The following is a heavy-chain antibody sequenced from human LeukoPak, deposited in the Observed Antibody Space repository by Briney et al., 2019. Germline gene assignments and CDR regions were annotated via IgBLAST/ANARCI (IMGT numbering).Heavy chain of an antibody. V-gene: IGHV3-7*01. CDR1: AFSFSDHW. D-gene: IGHD5-24*01. J-gene: IGHJ4*02. Sequence: PGGSLRLSCVASAFSFSDHWMNWFRQAPGKGLEWVATIKKDGSEQYYVDSMKGRLTISRDNAKNSVYLQIHNLRAEDTAVYYCARDLGWLQSDYWGQGTLVTVSS. CDR2: IKKDGSEQ. CDR3: ARDLGWLQSDY.